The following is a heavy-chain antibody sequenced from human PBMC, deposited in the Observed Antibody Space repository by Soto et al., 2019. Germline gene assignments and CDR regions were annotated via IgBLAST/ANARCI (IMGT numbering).Heavy chain of an antibody. J-gene: IGHJ6*02. Sequence: QAHLVESGGGVVQPGMSLRLSCVASGFTFSNYGMHWVRQAPGKGLEWVAVITLEGGNTFYGDSLNGRFTVSRDNSRNTVFLKMSSLTPKDAGVYYCAKDEVYTINYFGLDLWGQGTTVTVSS. CDR2: ITLEGGNT. CDR1: GFTFSNYG. V-gene: IGHV3-30*18. CDR3: AKDEVYTINYFGLDL. D-gene: IGHD5-18*01.